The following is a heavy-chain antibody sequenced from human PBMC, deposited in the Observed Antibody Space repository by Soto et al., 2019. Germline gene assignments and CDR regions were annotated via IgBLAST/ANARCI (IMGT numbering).Heavy chain of an antibody. D-gene: IGHD3-10*01. CDR3: ARRPYYYGRLDYYGMDV. CDR1: GGTFSSYA. Sequence: RASVKVSCKASGGTFSSYARSWVRQAPGQGLEWMGGIIPIFGTANYAQKFQGRVTITADKSTSTAYMELSSLRSEDTAVYYCARRPYYYGRLDYYGMDVWGQGTTVTVSS. CDR2: IIPIFGTA. V-gene: IGHV1-69*06. J-gene: IGHJ6*02.